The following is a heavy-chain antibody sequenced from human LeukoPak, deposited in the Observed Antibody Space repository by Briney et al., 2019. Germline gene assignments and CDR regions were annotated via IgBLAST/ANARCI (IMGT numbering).Heavy chain of an antibody. V-gene: IGHV3-7*01. D-gene: IGHD2-21*01. CDR1: GFTFGNSW. Sequence: GGSLRLSRAGSGFTFGNSWMNWFRQTPGKGLEWVANIKQDGSEKYVDSVKGRFTISRDIAKTSLYLQMNSLRAEDTAVYYCAREASSHLTWGQGTLVTVSS. CDR3: AREASSHLT. CDR2: IKQDGSEK. J-gene: IGHJ5*02.